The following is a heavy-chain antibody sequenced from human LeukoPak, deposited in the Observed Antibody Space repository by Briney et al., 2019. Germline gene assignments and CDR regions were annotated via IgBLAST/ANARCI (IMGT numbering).Heavy chain of an antibody. CDR2: IKPNSGGT. CDR3: ARELYDTLTGYYNGLDY. D-gene: IGHD3-9*01. Sequence: ASVTVSFKASGYTFTGHYMHWVRQAPLQGLGWMGWIKPNSGGTNYAQKFPGRVTMTRDTSISTAYMELSRRRSDDTAVYYCARELYDTLTGYYNGLDYWGQGALVTVSS. CDR1: GYTFTGHY. V-gene: IGHV1-2*02. J-gene: IGHJ4*02.